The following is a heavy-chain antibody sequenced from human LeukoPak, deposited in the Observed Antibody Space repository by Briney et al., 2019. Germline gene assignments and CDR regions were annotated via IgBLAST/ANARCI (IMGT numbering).Heavy chain of an antibody. CDR2: IYSGGST. V-gene: IGHV3-53*01. J-gene: IGHJ4*02. CDR1: GFTVSSNY. D-gene: IGHD3-16*01. Sequence: GGSLRLSCAASGFTVSSNYMSWVRQAPGKGLEWVSVIYSGGSTYYADSVKGRFTISRDNSKNTLYLQMNSLRAEDTAVYYCARVEGGYYFDYWGQGTLVTVSS. CDR3: ARVEGGYYFDY.